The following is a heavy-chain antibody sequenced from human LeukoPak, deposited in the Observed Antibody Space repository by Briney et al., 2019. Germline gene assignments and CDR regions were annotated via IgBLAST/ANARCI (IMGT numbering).Heavy chain of an antibody. Sequence: SVKVSCKASGYTFTSYYMHWVRQAPGQGLEWMGGIIPIFGTANYAQKFQGRVTITADESTSTAYMELSSLRPEDTAVYYCAIGYCSSTSCYDHPPDYWGQGTLVTVSS. J-gene: IGHJ4*02. CDR2: IIPIFGTA. V-gene: IGHV1-69*13. CDR3: AIGYCSSTSCYDHPPDY. D-gene: IGHD2-2*01. CDR1: GYTFTSYY.